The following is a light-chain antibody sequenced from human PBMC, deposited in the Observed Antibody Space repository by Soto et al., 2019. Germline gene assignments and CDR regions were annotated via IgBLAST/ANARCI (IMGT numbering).Light chain of an antibody. CDR3: QSYDTSLRGWV. CDR1: RSNIGAGYD. J-gene: IGLJ3*02. V-gene: IGLV1-40*01. Sequence: QSVLTQPPSVSGAPGQRVTISCAGGRSNIGAGYDVHWFQQLPGTAPTLIIYANNLRPSGVPDRFSASQSGTAASLAITGLQAEDEADYYCQSYDTSLRGWVFGGGTKLTVL. CDR2: ANN.